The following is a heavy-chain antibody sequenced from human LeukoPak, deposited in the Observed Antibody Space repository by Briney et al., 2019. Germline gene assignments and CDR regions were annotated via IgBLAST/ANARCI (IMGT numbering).Heavy chain of an antibody. CDR2: IYYSEST. D-gene: IGHD3-22*01. Sequence: SETLSLTCTVSGGSISSSSYYWGWIRQPPGKGLEWIGSIYYSESTYYNPSLKSRVTVSVDTPKNQFSVKLSSVPAADTAVYYCARLARHYYDSSGYYTTGMVDYWGQGTLVTVSS. V-gene: IGHV4-39*01. J-gene: IGHJ4*02. CDR1: GGSISSSSYY. CDR3: ARLARHYYDSSGYYTTGMVDY.